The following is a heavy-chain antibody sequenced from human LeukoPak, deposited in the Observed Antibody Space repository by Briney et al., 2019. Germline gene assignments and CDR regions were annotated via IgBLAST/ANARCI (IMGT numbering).Heavy chain of an antibody. Sequence: GGSLRLSCAASGFTFSSYGMHWVRQAPGKGLEWVAVISYDGSNKYYADSVKGRFTISRDNSKNTLYLQMNSLRAEDTAVYYCAKDHYYGSGSYYLSLYYYYYGMDVWGQGTTVTVSS. CDR3: AKDHYYGSGSYYLSLYYYYYGMDV. D-gene: IGHD3-10*01. J-gene: IGHJ6*02. CDR2: ISYDGSNK. V-gene: IGHV3-30*18. CDR1: GFTFSSYG.